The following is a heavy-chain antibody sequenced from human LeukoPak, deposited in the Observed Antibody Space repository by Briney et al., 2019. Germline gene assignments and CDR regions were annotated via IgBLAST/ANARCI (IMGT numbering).Heavy chain of an antibody. CDR2: INPDGGNT. Sequence: GGSLRLSCEASGYTFRIYWMNWVRQATGQGLVWVLCINPDGGNTGYAQKVQGRFTVTRNSAISTAYMELSSLRSEDTAVYYCARRIATGGTTIGYWGQGTLVTVSS. V-gene: IGHV1-8*02. CDR1: GYTFRIYW. CDR3: ARRIATGGTTIGY. D-gene: IGHD6-13*01. J-gene: IGHJ4*02.